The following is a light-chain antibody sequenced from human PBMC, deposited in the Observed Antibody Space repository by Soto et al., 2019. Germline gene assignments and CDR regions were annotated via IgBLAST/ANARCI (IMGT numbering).Light chain of an antibody. Sequence: DLQMTQSPSSLSASVRDRVTITCQASQDISNYLNWYQQKPGKAPKLLIYDASNLETGVPSRFSGSGSGTDLTFTISSLQPEDIATYYCQQYDNLPYTFGQGTKLEIK. CDR2: DAS. J-gene: IGKJ2*01. CDR3: QQYDNLPYT. CDR1: QDISNY. V-gene: IGKV1-33*01.